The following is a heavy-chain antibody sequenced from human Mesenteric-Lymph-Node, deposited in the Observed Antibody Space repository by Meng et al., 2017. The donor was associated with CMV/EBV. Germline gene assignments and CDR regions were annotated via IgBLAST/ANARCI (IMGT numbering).Heavy chain of an antibody. Sequence: GESLKISCEASGFTLSSYAMNWVRQAQGKGLEWVAVISYDERNKYYADSVKGRFTISRYNSRNTLYLQMISLRAEDPAVYYCASFAPRGYIGYDSYYYYGMAVCGQGTTVPLSS. D-gene: IGHD5-12*01. J-gene: IGHJ6*02. CDR1: GFTLSSYA. CDR3: ASFAPRGYIGYDSYYYYGMAV. CDR2: ISYDERNK. V-gene: IGHV3-30*04.